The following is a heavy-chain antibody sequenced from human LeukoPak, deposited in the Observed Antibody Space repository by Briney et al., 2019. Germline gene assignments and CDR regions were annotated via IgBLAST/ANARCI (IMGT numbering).Heavy chain of an antibody. CDR3: VRGGIAAAGPFDY. V-gene: IGHV1-46*01. Sequence: GASVKVSCKASGYTFTSYYMHWVRQAPGQGLEWMGIINPSGGSTSYAQKFQGRVTMTRDMSTSTVYMELSSLRSGDTAMYYCVRGGIAAAGPFDYWGQGTLVTVSS. CDR1: GYTFTSYY. J-gene: IGHJ4*02. D-gene: IGHD6-13*01. CDR2: INPSGGST.